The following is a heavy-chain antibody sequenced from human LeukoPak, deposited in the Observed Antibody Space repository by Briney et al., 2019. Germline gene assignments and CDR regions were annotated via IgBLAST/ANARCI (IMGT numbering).Heavy chain of an antibody. CDR1: GGTFSGYY. Sequence: SETLSLTCAVYGGTFSGYYWSWIRQPPGKGLEWIGEINHSGSTNYNPSLKSRVTISVDTSKNQFSLKLSSVTAADTAVYYCAREVTNNAFDIWSQGTMVTVSS. J-gene: IGHJ3*02. CDR3: AREVTNNAFDI. V-gene: IGHV4-34*01. CDR2: INHSGST. D-gene: IGHD4-17*01.